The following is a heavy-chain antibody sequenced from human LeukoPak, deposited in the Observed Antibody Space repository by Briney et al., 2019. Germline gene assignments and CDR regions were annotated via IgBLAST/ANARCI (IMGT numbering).Heavy chain of an antibody. CDR2: IYHSGST. CDR1: GYSVSSGYY. Sequence: PSETLSLTCAVSGYSVSSGYYWGWIRQPPGKGLEWIGSIYHSGSTYYNPSPKSRVTISLDTSKNQFSLNLRSVTAADTAVYYCARVYCNSISCYFSNWFDPWGQGTLVTVPS. D-gene: IGHD2-2*01. V-gene: IGHV4-38-2*01. CDR3: ARVYCNSISCYFSNWFDP. J-gene: IGHJ5*02.